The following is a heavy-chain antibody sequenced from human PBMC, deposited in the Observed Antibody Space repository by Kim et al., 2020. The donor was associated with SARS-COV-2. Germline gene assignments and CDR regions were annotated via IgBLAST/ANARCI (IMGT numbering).Heavy chain of an antibody. Sequence: ASVKVSCKASGYTFTSYGISWVRQAPGQGLEWMGWISAYNGNTNYAQKLQGRVTMTTDTSTSTAYMELRSLRSDDTAVYYCARDAGATYYYYGMDVWGQGTTVTVSS. J-gene: IGHJ6*02. CDR2: ISAYNGNT. V-gene: IGHV1-18*01. D-gene: IGHD6-25*01. CDR1: GYTFTSYG. CDR3: ARDAGATYYYYGMDV.